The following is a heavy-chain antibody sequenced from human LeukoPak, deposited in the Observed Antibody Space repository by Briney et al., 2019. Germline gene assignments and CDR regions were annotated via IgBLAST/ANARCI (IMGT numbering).Heavy chain of an antibody. Sequence: SETLSLTCAVSGYSISSGYYWGWIRQPPGKRLEWIGSIYHSGSTYYNPSLKSRVTISVDTSKNQFSLKLSSVTAADTAVYYCARLSEYSYGYVGLWGQGTLVTVSS. CDR1: GYSISSGYY. V-gene: IGHV4-38-2*01. CDR2: IYHSGST. D-gene: IGHD5-18*01. J-gene: IGHJ4*02. CDR3: ARLSEYSYGYVGL.